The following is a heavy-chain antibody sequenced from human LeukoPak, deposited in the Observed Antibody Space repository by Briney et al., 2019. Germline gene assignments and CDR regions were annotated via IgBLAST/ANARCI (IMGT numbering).Heavy chain of an antibody. Sequence: SETLSLTCAVSGFSITSGYYWDWIRQPLGKGLEWIGSIYYSGSTYFNPSLKSRVTISIDTSKNQFSLKLSSVTAADTALYYCARRLSGTYDHFDCWGQGTLVTVSP. D-gene: IGHD1-26*01. CDR2: IYYSGST. J-gene: IGHJ4*02. CDR1: GFSITSGYY. CDR3: ARRLSGTYDHFDC. V-gene: IGHV4-38-2*01.